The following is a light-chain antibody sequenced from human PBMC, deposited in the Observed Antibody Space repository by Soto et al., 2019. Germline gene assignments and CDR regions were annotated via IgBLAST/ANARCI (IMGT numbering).Light chain of an antibody. Sequence: DIPMTQSPSTLSASVGDRVTITCRASQRISYLLAWYQQKPGKPPKLLIYKASNLESGVPSRFSGRESGTEFTLTISSLQPDDFATYYCQQYDSDWTFGQGTKVEIK. CDR1: QRISYL. J-gene: IGKJ1*01. CDR3: QQYDSDWT. CDR2: KAS. V-gene: IGKV1-5*03.